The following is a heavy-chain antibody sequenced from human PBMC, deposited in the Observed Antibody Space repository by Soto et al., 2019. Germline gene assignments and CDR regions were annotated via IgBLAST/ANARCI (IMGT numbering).Heavy chain of an antibody. J-gene: IGHJ6*02. CDR2: LSRGDER. V-gene: IGHV4-4*02. CDR1: GAPITTTKW. D-gene: IGHD3-16*01. Sequence: QVQLQESGPGLVKPSETLSLTCTVSGAPITTTKWWAWVRLPPGKGLEWIGELSRGDERSSNPSLEGRFTMSLDKSNNHFSLNLTSVTAADTAFYYCATQTISYTWGVWGRGPSVTVSS. CDR3: ATQTISYTWGV.